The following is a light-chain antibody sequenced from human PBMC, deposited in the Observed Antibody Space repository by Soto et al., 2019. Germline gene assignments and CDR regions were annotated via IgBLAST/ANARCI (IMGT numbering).Light chain of an antibody. V-gene: IGKV1-39*01. CDR3: QQSYSTPS. CDR2: AAS. Sequence: DIQMTQSPSSLSASVGDRVTITCRASQSISSYLNWYQQKPGKAPKLLIYAASSLQSGVPSRFSGSGYGTDFTLTISSLQPEDFATYYCQQSYSTPSFRQGTKVEIK. CDR1: QSISSY. J-gene: IGKJ1*01.